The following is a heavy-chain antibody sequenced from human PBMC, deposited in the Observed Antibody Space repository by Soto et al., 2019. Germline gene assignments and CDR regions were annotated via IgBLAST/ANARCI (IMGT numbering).Heavy chain of an antibody. CDR3: ASFDVVVVPAAII. J-gene: IGHJ4*02. CDR2: ISSGSRSI. Sequence: EVQLVESGGGLIQPGGSLRLSCAASGFTFSSYNMNWVRQAPGKGLEWVSYISSGSRSIYYADSVKGRFTISRDNAKNALYLQINSLRAEDTAVYYCASFDVVVVPAAIIWGQGTLVTVSS. CDR1: GFTFSSYN. V-gene: IGHV3-48*01. D-gene: IGHD2-2*02.